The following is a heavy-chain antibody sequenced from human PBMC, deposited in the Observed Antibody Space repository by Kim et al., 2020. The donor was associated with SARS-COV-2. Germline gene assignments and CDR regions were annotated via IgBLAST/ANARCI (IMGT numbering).Heavy chain of an antibody. CDR2: IYHTGKT. D-gene: IGHD3-22*01. CDR3: ARRRYYEGPVNYYAFDI. CDR1: GGSISTTNW. V-gene: IGHV4-4*02. J-gene: IGHJ3*02. Sequence: SETLSLTCGVSGGSISTTNWWSGVRQSPTMGLEWIGEIYHTGKTNYNPSLNSRVTISLDKSKSQFSLKVTSVTAADTAVYYCARRRYYEGPVNYYAFDIWGQGAMITVSS.